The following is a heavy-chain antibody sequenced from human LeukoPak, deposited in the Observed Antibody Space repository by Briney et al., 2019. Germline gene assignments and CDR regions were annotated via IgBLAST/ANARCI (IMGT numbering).Heavy chain of an antibody. D-gene: IGHD3-10*01. CDR1: GYTLSELS. CDR2: FDPEDGET. V-gene: IGHV1-24*01. Sequence: ASVKVCCKVSGYTLSELSIHWVRQAPGEGLEWMGGFDPEDGETIYAPNFHGRVTMTEDRNTDTAYMEMSSLRSEDTAVYFCVTDAYYGSGTYFLYWGPGTLVTVSS. J-gene: IGHJ4*02. CDR3: VTDAYYGSGTYFLY.